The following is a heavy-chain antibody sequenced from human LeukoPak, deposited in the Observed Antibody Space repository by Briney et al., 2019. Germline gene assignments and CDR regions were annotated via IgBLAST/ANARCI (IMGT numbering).Heavy chain of an antibody. CDR1: GGSFSGYY. CDR2: INHSGST. CDR3: ARGPHKWGSLPLPLDY. J-gene: IGHJ4*02. D-gene: IGHD3-16*01. Sequence: SETLSLTCAVYGGSFSGYYWSWICQPPGKGLEWIGEINHSGSTNYNPSLKSRVTISVDTSKNQFSLKLSSVTAADTAVYYCARGPHKWGSLPLPLDYWGQGTLVTVSS. V-gene: IGHV4-34*01.